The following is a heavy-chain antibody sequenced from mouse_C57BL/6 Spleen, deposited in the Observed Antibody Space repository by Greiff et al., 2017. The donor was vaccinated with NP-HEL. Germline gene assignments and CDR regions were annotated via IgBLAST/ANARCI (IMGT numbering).Heavy chain of an antibody. D-gene: IGHD2-1*01. Sequence: VQLKESGGGLVKPGGSLKLSCAASGFTFSSYAMSWVRQTPEKRLEWVATISDGGSYTYYPDNVKGRFTISRDNAKNNLYLQMSHLKSEDTAMYYCARGRGNYVDYFDYWGQGTTLTVSS. CDR2: ISDGGSYT. CDR1: GFTFSSYA. V-gene: IGHV5-4*01. J-gene: IGHJ2*01. CDR3: ARGRGNYVDYFDY.